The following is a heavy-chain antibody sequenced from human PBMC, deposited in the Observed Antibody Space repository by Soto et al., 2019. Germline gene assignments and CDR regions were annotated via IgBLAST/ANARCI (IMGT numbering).Heavy chain of an antibody. CDR1: GGSISSGGYY. CDR2: IYYSGST. V-gene: IGHV4-31*03. CDR3: ARVSSASCTLDP. J-gene: IGHJ5*02. D-gene: IGHD2-2*01. Sequence: TLSLTCTVSGGSISSGGYYWSWIRQHPGKGLEWIGYIYYSGSTYYNPSLKSRVTISVDTSKNQFSLKLSSVTAADTAVYYCARVSSASCTLDPWGQGTLVTVSS.